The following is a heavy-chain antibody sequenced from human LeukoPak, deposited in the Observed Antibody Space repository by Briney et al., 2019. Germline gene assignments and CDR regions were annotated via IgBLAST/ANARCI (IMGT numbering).Heavy chain of an antibody. Sequence: GGSLRLSCAASGFTFSSNWMHWVRQAPGKGLVWVSRINGDGSSTAHAESVKGRFTISRNNADNTLHLQMNSLRAEDTAAYHCVREVGAPGSFQHWGQGALVTVSS. V-gene: IGHV3-74*01. J-gene: IGHJ1*01. CDR2: INGDGSST. D-gene: IGHD1-26*01. CDR1: GFTFSSNW. CDR3: VREVGAPGSFQH.